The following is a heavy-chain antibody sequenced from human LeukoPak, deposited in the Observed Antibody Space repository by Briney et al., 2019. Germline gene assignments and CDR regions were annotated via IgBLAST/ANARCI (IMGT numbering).Heavy chain of an antibody. CDR2: LSGSGGST. Sequence: GGSLRLSCAASGFTFSSYAMSWVRQAPGKGLEWVATLSGSGGSTYYADSVKGRFTISRDNSKNTMYLQMNSLRAEDTAVYYCAKDSHWSYGDAFDIWGQGTMVTVSS. CDR1: GFTFSSYA. V-gene: IGHV3-23*01. J-gene: IGHJ3*02. CDR3: AKDSHWSYGDAFDI. D-gene: IGHD1-7*01.